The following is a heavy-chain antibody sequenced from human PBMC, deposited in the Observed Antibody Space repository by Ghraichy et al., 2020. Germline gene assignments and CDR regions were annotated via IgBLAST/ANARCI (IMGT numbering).Heavy chain of an antibody. D-gene: IGHD2-21*01. CDR1: GFTFSSYA. Sequence: GGSLRLSCAGSGFTFSSYAMSWVRQAPGKGLEWVSAIGDRGEKISYRDSVRGRFTISRDNSKNTLSLQMNSLRAEDTAVYYCAKKLLGAHPFDSWGQGTLVTVSS. J-gene: IGHJ4*02. CDR2: IGDRGEKI. V-gene: IGHV3-23*01. CDR3: AKKLLGAHPFDS.